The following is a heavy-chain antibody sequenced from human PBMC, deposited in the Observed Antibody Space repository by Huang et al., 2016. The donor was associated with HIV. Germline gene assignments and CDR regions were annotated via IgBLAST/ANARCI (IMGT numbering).Heavy chain of an antibody. J-gene: IGHJ6*03. D-gene: IGHD3-10*01. CDR3: ARHREGPVAYYSGWGSHLNYMDV. Sequence: QLLLQESGPGLVKPSEALALTCAVSGGSIRSSDYHWGWIRQPPGKGLEWIGSMYYKGSTHYSPSLKSRVTIAGDTSKNLFFLNLTSMTAADTAVYYCARHREGPVAYYSGWGSHLNYMDVWGRGRTVVVSS. CDR1: GGSIRSSDYH. V-gene: IGHV4-39*01. CDR2: MYYKGST.